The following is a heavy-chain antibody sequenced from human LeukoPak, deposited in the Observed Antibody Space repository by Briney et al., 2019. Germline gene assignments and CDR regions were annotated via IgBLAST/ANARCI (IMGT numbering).Heavy chain of an antibody. CDR1: GFTFSDYY. J-gene: IGHJ4*02. D-gene: IGHD6-19*01. V-gene: IGHV3-11*03. Sequence: GGSLRLSCAASGFTFSDYYMSWIRQAPGKGPEWVSYISSSSSYTNYADSVKGRFTISRDNAKNSLYLQMNSLRAEDTAVYYCARQRYSSGWYGDYWGQGTLVTVSS. CDR3: ARQRYSSGWYGDY. CDR2: ISSSSSYT.